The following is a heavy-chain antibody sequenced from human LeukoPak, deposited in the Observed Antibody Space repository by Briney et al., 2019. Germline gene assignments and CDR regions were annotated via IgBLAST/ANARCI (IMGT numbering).Heavy chain of an antibody. Sequence: SGGSLRLSCAASGFTFSSYGMHWVRQAPGKGLEWVAFIRYDGSNKYYTDSVKGRFTISRDNSKNTLYLQMNSPRAEDTAVYYCAKGRGWEASYYYYYMDVWGKGTTVTISS. V-gene: IGHV3-30*02. CDR2: IRYDGSNK. D-gene: IGHD1-26*01. CDR3: AKGRGWEASYYYYYMDV. CDR1: GFTFSSYG. J-gene: IGHJ6*03.